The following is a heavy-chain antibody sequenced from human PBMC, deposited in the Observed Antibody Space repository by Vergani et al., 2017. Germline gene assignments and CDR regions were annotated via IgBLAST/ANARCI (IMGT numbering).Heavy chain of an antibody. J-gene: IGHJ3*02. CDR2: ISYDGSNK. CDR1: GFTFSSYA. D-gene: IGHD1-1*01. V-gene: IGHV3-30-3*01. Sequence: LVESGGGLVQPGGSLRLSCAASGFTFSSYAMHWVRQAPGKGLEWVAVISYDGSNKYYADSVKGRFTISRDNSKNTLYLQMNSLRSEDTAVYYCARVRLEPYDAFDIWGQGTMVTVSS. CDR3: ARVRLEPYDAFDI.